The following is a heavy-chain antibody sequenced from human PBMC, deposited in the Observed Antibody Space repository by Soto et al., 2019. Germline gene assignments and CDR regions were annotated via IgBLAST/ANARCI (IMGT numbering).Heavy chain of an antibody. CDR2: IYYSGST. V-gene: IGHV4-31*03. J-gene: IGHJ6*02. CDR1: GGSISSGGYY. CDR3: AGGYFSSTSCYFAGRYYYYGMDV. Sequence: PSETLSLTCTISGGSISSGGYYWSWIRQHPGKGLEWIGYIYYSGSTYYNPSLKSRVTISVDTSKNQFSLKLSSVTAADTAVYYCAGGYFSSTSCYFAGRYYYYGMDVWGQGTTVTVSS. D-gene: IGHD2-2*01.